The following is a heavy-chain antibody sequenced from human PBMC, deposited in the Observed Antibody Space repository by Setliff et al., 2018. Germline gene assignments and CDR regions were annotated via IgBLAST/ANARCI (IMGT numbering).Heavy chain of an antibody. CDR2: ISSSGSLI. Sequence: GGSLRLSCVASGFTLSDYYMSWIRQTPGKGLEWVAYISSSGSLIYYPDSVKGRFTISRDNAKKSVDLQMNSLRAEDTAVYYCARDLSNVWGSYRLTNWFDPWGQGTLVTVSS. V-gene: IGHV3-11*01. CDR1: GFTLSDYY. D-gene: IGHD3-16*02. J-gene: IGHJ5*02. CDR3: ARDLSNVWGSYRLTNWFDP.